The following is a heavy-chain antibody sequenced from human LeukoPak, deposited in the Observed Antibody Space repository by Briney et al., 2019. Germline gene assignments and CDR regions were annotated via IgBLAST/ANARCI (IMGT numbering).Heavy chain of an antibody. CDR3: TRQGGSGRTWCDY. CDR1: GFTFSGSA. Sequence: PGGSLRLSCAASGFTFSGSAMHWVRQASGKGLEWVGRIRSKANSYATAYAASVKGRFTISRDDSKNTAYLQMNSLKTEDTAVYYCTRQGGSGRTWCDYWGQGTLVTVSS. V-gene: IGHV3-73*01. D-gene: IGHD3-10*01. CDR2: IRSKANSYAT. J-gene: IGHJ4*02.